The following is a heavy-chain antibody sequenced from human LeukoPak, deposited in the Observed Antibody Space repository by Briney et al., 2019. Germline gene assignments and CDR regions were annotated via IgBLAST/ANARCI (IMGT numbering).Heavy chain of an antibody. Sequence: MPGGSLRLSCAASGFTFNTYTMNWVRQAPGKGLEWVSSISSSSSYIYYADSVKGRFTISRDNAKNSLYLQMNSLRAEDTAVYYCARDRRLRRDTDYWGQGTLVTVSS. V-gene: IGHV3-21*01. CDR3: ARDRRLRRDTDY. J-gene: IGHJ4*02. CDR2: ISSSSSYI. CDR1: GFTFNTYT. D-gene: IGHD4-17*01.